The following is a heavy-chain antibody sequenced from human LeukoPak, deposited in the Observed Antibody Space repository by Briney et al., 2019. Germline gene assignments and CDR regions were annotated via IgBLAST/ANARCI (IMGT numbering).Heavy chain of an antibody. Sequence: GGSLRLSCVASGFSFSGYGMSWVRQAPGKGLEWVSAIGGSGGNIHYADSVKGRFTISRDNSKNTMYLAMNSLRAEDTALYYCGKDRGWFGGSLANFDYWGQGTLVIVSS. J-gene: IGHJ4*02. D-gene: IGHD3-10*01. V-gene: IGHV3-23*01. CDR2: IGGSGGNI. CDR1: GFSFSGYG. CDR3: GKDRGWFGGSLANFDY.